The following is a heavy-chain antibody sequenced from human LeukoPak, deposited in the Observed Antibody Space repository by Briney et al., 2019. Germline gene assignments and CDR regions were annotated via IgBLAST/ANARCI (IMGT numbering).Heavy chain of an antibody. Sequence: GGSPRLSCAASGFTFSSYWMSWVRQAPGKGLEWVANIKVDGSERYYVDSVKGRFTISRDNAKNSLYLQMNSLRAEDTAIYYCARDWNYGFDYWGQGTLVTVSS. CDR3: ARDWNYGFDY. J-gene: IGHJ4*02. CDR1: GFTFSSYW. CDR2: IKVDGSER. D-gene: IGHD1-7*01. V-gene: IGHV3-7*01.